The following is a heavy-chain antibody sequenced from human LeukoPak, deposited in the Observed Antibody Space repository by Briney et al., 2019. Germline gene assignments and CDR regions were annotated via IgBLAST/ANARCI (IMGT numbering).Heavy chain of an antibody. Sequence: GGSLRLSCAASGFTFKTYTMPWVRQAPGMGLEWVSSISSSSSYIFYADSVKGRFTISRDNAKNSLYLQMSSLRAEDAAVYYCAREGGYQYYYAMDVWGQGTTVTVSS. CDR1: GFTFKTYT. CDR2: ISSSSSYI. CDR3: AREGGYQYYYAMDV. V-gene: IGHV3-21*01. J-gene: IGHJ6*02. D-gene: IGHD3-16*01.